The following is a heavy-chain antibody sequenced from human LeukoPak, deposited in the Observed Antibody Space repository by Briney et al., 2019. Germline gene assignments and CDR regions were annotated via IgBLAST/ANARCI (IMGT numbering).Heavy chain of an antibody. CDR1: GGSLSSGTYY. CDR3: ARGQKYRNGYTVTELGSGYFDY. J-gene: IGHJ4*02. V-gene: IGHV4-61*02. CDR2: IYTSGST. D-gene: IGHD5-18*01. Sequence: PSQTLSLTCTVSGGSLSSGTYYWNWLRQPAGKGLEWIGRIYTSGSTNYIPSLKSRVTISVDTSKNQFSLTLSSVTAADTAVYYCARGQKYRNGYTVTELGSGYFDYWGQGTLVTVSS.